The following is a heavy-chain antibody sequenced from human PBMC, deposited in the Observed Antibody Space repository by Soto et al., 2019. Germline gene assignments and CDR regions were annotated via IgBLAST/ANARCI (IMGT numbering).Heavy chain of an antibody. Sequence: PGGSLRLSCEASAFTLSSYWMSWVRQAPGKGLELVANIKPDGSEKYYVDSVKGRFTISRDNTKNSLYLQMSTLRPEDTAIYYCARDYEFGFDIWGQGTLVTVSS. J-gene: IGHJ3*02. D-gene: IGHD3-22*01. CDR1: AFTLSSYW. V-gene: IGHV3-7*01. CDR3: ARDYEFGFDI. CDR2: IKPDGSEK.